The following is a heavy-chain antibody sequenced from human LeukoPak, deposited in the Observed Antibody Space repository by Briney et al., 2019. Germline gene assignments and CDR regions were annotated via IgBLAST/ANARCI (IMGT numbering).Heavy chain of an antibody. CDR3: TRDFCSSPSCYDY. V-gene: IGHV3-33*01. D-gene: IGHD2-2*01. CDR1: GFPFSSYG. CDR2: IWVDARNE. Sequence: GRALGLSFAASGFPFSSYGMHWGRPAPGKGLEWVAGIWVDARNEHYADSVKGRFTISRDNSKNALYLQMDSLRADDTAVYYCTRDFCSSPSCYDYWGQGTLVTVSS. J-gene: IGHJ4*02.